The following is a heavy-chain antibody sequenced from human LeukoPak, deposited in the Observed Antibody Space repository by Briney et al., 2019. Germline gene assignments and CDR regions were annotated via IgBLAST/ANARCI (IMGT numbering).Heavy chain of an antibody. CDR2: IGYGGST. D-gene: IGHD2-2*03. J-gene: IGHJ4*02. CDR3: ARLDIHQDEVDS. Sequence: SETLSLTCTVSGGSISSSSYSWAWIPQPPGKGLESIGSIGYGGSTYYNPTLKSRVTISVDTSKNQFSLKLSSVTAADTAVYYCARLDIHQDEVDSWGQGSLVTVSP. CDR1: GGSISSSSYS. V-gene: IGHV4-39*01.